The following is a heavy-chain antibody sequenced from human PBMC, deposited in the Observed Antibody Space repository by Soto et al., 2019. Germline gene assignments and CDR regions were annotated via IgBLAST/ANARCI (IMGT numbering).Heavy chain of an antibody. Sequence: QVQLVQSGAEVMKPGASVKVSCKASGYTFTSYGINWVRQAPGQGLEWMGWISGYKGNTNYAQKFQGRVTMTTDTSTSIAYMELRSLRSDDTAVYYCAKDAGPHCSGGSCNWFDPWGQGTLVIVSS. CDR2: ISGYKGNT. D-gene: IGHD2-15*01. CDR3: AKDAGPHCSGGSCNWFDP. CDR1: GYTFTSYG. J-gene: IGHJ5*02. V-gene: IGHV1-18*01.